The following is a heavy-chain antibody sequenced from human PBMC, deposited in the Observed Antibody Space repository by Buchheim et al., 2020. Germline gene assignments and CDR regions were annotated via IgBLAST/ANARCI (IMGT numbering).Heavy chain of an antibody. CDR2: IKQDGREK. J-gene: IGHJ4*02. CDR3: ARGYSNSWDL. Sequence: EVQLVESGGGLVQPGGSLRLSCAASGFTFNSYWMSWVRQAPGKGLEWVANIKQDGREKYYVDSVKGRFTISRDNAKNSLYLQMNSLRVDDTAVYYCARGYSNSWDLWGQGTL. D-gene: IGHD6-13*01. CDR1: GFTFNSYW. V-gene: IGHV3-7*01.